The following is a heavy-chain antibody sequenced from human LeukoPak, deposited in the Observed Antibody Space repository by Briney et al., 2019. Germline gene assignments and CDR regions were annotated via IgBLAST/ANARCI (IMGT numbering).Heavy chain of an antibody. CDR3: ASSLNFDWPEMHFDI. Sequence: GASVKVSCKASGYTFTSYGISWVRQAPGQGLEWMGWISAYNGNTNYAQKLQGRVTMTTDTSTSTAYMELRSLRSDDTAVYYCASSLNFDWPEMHFDIWGQGTMVTVSS. CDR1: GYTFTSYG. D-gene: IGHD3-9*01. V-gene: IGHV1-18*01. J-gene: IGHJ3*02. CDR2: ISAYNGNT.